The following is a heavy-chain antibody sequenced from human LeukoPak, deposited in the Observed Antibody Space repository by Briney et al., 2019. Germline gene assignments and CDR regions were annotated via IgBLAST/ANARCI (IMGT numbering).Heavy chain of an antibody. CDR1: GFTVSSNY. D-gene: IGHD3-16*01. Sequence: GGSLRLSCAVSGFTVSSNYMNWVRQAPGKGLEWVSFIYGGGNTYYADSVKGRFTISRDNSKNTLYLQMNSLRVEDTAVYYCARDRLGGDGFDIWGQGTMVIVSS. V-gene: IGHV3-53*01. J-gene: IGHJ3*02. CDR2: IYGGGNT. CDR3: ARDRLGGDGFDI.